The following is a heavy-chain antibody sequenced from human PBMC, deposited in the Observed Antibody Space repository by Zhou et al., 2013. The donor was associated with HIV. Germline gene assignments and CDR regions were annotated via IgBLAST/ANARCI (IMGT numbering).Heavy chain of an antibody. CDR3: ARNQGFCRGGKCSLSSFDL. CDR2: INPGNGKT. D-gene: IGHD3-3*01. CDR1: GVAFTNYA. J-gene: IGHJ3*01. V-gene: IGHV1-3*01. Sequence: QVHLVQSGAEVKKPGASVNVSCEAVGVAFTNYAIHWVRQAPGRSLQWMGWINPGNGKTSSLQVFQGRIRIDRDISANTSYMELSGLTSDDTAVYYCARNQGFCRGGKCSLSSFDLWGQGTLVTVSS.